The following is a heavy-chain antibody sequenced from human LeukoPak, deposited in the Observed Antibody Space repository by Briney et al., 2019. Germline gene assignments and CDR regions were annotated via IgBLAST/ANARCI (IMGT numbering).Heavy chain of an antibody. Sequence: PPGGSLRLSCAASGFTFDDYAMHWVRHVPGMGLEWVSGISWNSGNIGYADSVKGRFTISRDSAKNCLYLQMNNLRAEDTALYYCAKTLGSITYDAYDIWGQGTMVTVSS. CDR3: AKTLGSITYDAYDI. D-gene: IGHD7-27*01. CDR1: GFTFDDYA. V-gene: IGHV3-9*01. J-gene: IGHJ3*02. CDR2: ISWNSGNI.